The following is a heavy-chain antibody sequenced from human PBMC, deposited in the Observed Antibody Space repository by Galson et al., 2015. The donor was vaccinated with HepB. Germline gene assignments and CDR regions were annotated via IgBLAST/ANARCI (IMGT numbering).Heavy chain of an antibody. V-gene: IGHV1-69*13. CDR1: RGTLSKSA. CDR3: DY. CDR2: IVPMFGIT. Sequence: SVKVSCKASRGTLSKSAISWVRQAPGQGLEWVGGIVPMFGITNYAQKLRDRVTITADESTNTAYMELGGLTYEDTAVYYFDYWGQGTLVTVSS. J-gene: IGHJ4*02.